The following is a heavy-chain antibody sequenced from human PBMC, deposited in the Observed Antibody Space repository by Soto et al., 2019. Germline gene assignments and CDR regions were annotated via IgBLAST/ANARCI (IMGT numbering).Heavy chain of an antibody. CDR3: ARIKLVEWFFINVDVYDMDV. CDR1: GFTFSSYA. J-gene: IGHJ6*02. Sequence: PGGSLRLSCAASGFTFSSYAMSWVRQAPGKGLEWVSFISSDSRTIYYADSVEGRFTVSRDNARNSVSLQMDSLRDEDAAVYYCARIKLVEWFFINVDVYDMDVWGQGTPVTSP. V-gene: IGHV3-48*02. D-gene: IGHD3-3*01. CDR2: ISSDSRTI.